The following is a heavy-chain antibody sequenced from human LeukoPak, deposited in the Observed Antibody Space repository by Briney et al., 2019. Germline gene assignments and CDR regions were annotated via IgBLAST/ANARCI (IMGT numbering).Heavy chain of an antibody. Sequence: GGSLRLSCAASGFTFSSYGMHWVRQAPGKGLEWVAVISYDGSNKYYADSVKGRFTISRDNSKSILYLQMNSLRAENTAVYYCARGQLLPGPFDYWGQGTLVTVSS. CDR2: ISYDGSNK. V-gene: IGHV3-30*03. CDR3: ARGQLLPGPFDY. D-gene: IGHD1-1*01. J-gene: IGHJ4*02. CDR1: GFTFSSYG.